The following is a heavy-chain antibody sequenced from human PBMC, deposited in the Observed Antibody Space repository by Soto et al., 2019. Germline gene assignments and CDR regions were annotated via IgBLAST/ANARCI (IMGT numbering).Heavy chain of an antibody. CDR1: GFTFTSSA. Sequence: SVKVSCKASGFTFTSSAMQWVRQARGQRLEWIGWIVVGSGNTNYAQKFQERVTITRDMSTSTAYMELSSLRSEDTAVYYCAAMRYYFCGRYNWHSPWGQGTPDTVSA. D-gene: IGHD3-3*01. J-gene: IGHJ5*02. V-gene: IGHV1-58*02. CDR3: AAMRYYFCGRYNWHSP. CDR2: IVVGSGNT.